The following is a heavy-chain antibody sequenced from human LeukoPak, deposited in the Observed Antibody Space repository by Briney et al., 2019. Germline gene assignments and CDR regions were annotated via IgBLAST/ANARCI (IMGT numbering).Heavy chain of an antibody. J-gene: IGHJ4*02. Sequence: GGSLRLSCAASGFSFSSYAVTWVRQAPGKGLEWVSGITGSGDTTFYADSVKGRFTISRDNSKNTLYLQMHSLRAEDTAVYYCVKDYSTIAAAANPLFDYWGQGALVTVSS. CDR1: GFSFSSYA. CDR2: ITGSGDTT. D-gene: IGHD6-13*01. CDR3: VKDYSTIAAAANPLFDY. V-gene: IGHV3-23*01.